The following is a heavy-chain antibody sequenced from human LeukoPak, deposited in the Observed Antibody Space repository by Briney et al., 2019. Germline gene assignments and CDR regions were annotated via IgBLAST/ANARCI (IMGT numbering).Heavy chain of an antibody. J-gene: IGHJ4*02. Sequence: ASVKVSCKASGYTFTSYYMHWVRQAPGQGLEWMGIINPSGGSTSYAQKFQGRVTMTRDMSTSTVYMELSSLRSEDTAVYYCARGGYEVVPAARFDYWGQGTLVTVSS. V-gene: IGHV1-46*01. CDR2: INPSGGST. CDR1: GYTFTSYY. D-gene: IGHD2-2*01. CDR3: ARGGYEVVPAARFDY.